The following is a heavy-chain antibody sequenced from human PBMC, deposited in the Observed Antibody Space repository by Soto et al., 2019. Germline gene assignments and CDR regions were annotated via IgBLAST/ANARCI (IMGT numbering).Heavy chain of an antibody. CDR1: GYTFTSYG. CDR3: AREMGVVVLAAIPEVDYYYSGMDV. CDR2: ISAYNGNT. Sequence: ASVKVSCKASGYTFTSYGISWVRQAPGQGLEWMGWISAYNGNTNYAQKFQGRVTMTTDTSTSTVYMELRSLRSDDTAVYYCAREMGVVVLAAIPEVDYYYSGMDVWGQGPTVTVS. J-gene: IGHJ6*02. D-gene: IGHD2-2*02. V-gene: IGHV1-18*04.